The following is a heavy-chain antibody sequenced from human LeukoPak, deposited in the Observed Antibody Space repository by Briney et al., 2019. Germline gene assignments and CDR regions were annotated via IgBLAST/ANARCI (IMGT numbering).Heavy chain of an antibody. J-gene: IGHJ5*02. CDR1: DGSISSYY. CDR3: ARAPIPYDRSRTDYRFDP. Sequence: PSETLSLTCTVSDGSISSYYWSWIRQPPGKGLEWIGYIYYNGNTKYNPSLKSRVTISVDTSKNQFSLKLRSVTAADTAVYYCARAPIPYDRSRTDYRFDPWGQGTLVTVAS. V-gene: IGHV4-59*01. D-gene: IGHD3-16*01. CDR2: IYYNGNT.